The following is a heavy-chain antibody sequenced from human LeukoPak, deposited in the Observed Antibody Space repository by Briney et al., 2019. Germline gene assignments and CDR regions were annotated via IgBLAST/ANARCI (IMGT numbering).Heavy chain of an antibody. CDR1: GFTFSSYV. V-gene: IGHV3-23*01. Sequence: GGSLRLSCAASGFTFSSYVMSWVRQAPGKGLEWVSTISGSGGSTYYADSVKGRFTISRDNPKNTLSLQMNSLRAEDTAVYYCAKGSACADFWGQGTLVTVSS. J-gene: IGHJ4*02. CDR2: ISGSGGST. CDR3: AKGSACADF. D-gene: IGHD3-3*01.